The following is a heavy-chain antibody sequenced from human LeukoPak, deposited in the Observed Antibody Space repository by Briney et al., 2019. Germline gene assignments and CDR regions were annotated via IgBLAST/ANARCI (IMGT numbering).Heavy chain of an antibody. CDR3: ARGSIVVVPAAIVNWFDP. CDR2: IYYSGST. J-gene: IGHJ5*02. Sequence: SETLSLICTVSGGSINSNSYYWGWIRQPPGKGLEWIGSIYYSGSTNYNPSLKSRVTISVDTSKNQFSLKLSSVTAADTAVYYCARGSIVVVPAAIVNWFDPWGQGTLVTVSS. CDR1: GGSINSNSYY. V-gene: IGHV4-39*07. D-gene: IGHD2-2*01.